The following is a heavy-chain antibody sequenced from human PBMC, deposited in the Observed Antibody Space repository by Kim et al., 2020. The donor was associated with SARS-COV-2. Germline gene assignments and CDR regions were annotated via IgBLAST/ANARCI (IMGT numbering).Heavy chain of an antibody. V-gene: IGHV3-9*03. CDR2: ISWNSGSI. D-gene: IGHD6-13*01. CDR3: AKDTGSSWLGVDY. CDR1: GFTFDDYA. J-gene: IGHJ4*02. Sequence: GGSLRLSCAASGFTFDDYAMHWVRQAPGKGLEWVSGISWNSGSIGYADSVKGRFTISRDNAKNSLYLQMNSLRAEDMALYYCAKDTGSSWLGVDYWGQGT.